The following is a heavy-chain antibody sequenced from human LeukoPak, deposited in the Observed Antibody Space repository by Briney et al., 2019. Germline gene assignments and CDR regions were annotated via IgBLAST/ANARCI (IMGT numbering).Heavy chain of an antibody. Sequence: SETLSLTCAVYGGSFSGYYWSWIRQPPGRGLEWIGEINHSGSTNYNPSLKSRVTISVDTSKNQFSLKLSSVTAADTAVYYCARGRLSIVGVVAAWFDPWGQGTLVTVSS. CDR3: ARGRLSIVGVVAAWFDP. D-gene: IGHD2-15*01. CDR1: GGSFSGYY. J-gene: IGHJ5*02. V-gene: IGHV4-34*01. CDR2: INHSGST.